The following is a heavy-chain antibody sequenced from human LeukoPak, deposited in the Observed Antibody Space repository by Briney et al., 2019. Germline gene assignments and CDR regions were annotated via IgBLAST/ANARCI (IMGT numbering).Heavy chain of an antibody. CDR1: GYTFTSYA. Sequence: ASVKVSCKASGYTFTSYAMHWVRQAPGQRLEWMGWINAGNGNTKYSQKFQGRVTITRDTSASTAYMELSRLRSDDTAVYYCARGGDSGSYSTPSSYWGQGTLVTVSS. J-gene: IGHJ4*02. CDR3: ARGGDSGSYSTPSSY. D-gene: IGHD1-26*01. CDR2: INAGNGNT. V-gene: IGHV1-3*01.